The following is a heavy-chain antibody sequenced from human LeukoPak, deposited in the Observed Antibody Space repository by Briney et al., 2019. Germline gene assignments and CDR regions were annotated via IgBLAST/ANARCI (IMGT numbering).Heavy chain of an antibody. J-gene: IGHJ5*02. D-gene: IGHD2-2*01. V-gene: IGHV1-8*01. CDR1: GYTFTSYD. CDR3: ARVRRGYCSSTSCSSYNWFDP. CDR2: MNPNSGNT. Sequence: ASVKVSCKASGYTFTSYDINWVRQATGQGLEWMGWMNPNSGNTGYAQKFQGRVTITRNTSISTAYMELSSLRSEDTAVYYCARVRRGYCSSTSCSSYNWFDPWGQGTLVTVSS.